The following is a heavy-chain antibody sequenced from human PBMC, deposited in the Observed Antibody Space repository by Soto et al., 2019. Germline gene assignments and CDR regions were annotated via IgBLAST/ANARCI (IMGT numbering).Heavy chain of an antibody. J-gene: IGHJ1*01. Sequence: SETLSLTCAVYGGSFCGYNWSWIRQPPGKGLEWIGEINHSGSTNYNPSLKSRVTISVATSQNSFSLCLSAVTLPDTAVYYCAREGDSDYAGYFQHWRQGTLAAVSS. CDR2: INHSGST. V-gene: IGHV4-34*01. CDR1: GGSFCGYN. D-gene: IGHD1-26*01. CDR3: AREGDSDYAGYFQH.